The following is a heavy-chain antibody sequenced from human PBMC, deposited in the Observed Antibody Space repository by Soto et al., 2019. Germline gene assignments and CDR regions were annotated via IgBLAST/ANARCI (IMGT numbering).Heavy chain of an antibody. CDR1: GYTFTSYG. CDR3: ARTGLRNYDILTGYYIGDWFDP. J-gene: IGHJ5*02. CDR2: ISAYNGNT. Sequence: QVQLVQSGAEVKKPGASVKVSCKASGYTFTSYGISWVRQAPGQGLEWMGWISAYNGNTNYAQKLQGRVTMTTDTSTSTAYMELRSLRSDDTAVYYCARTGLRNYDILTGYYIGDWFDPWGQGTLVTVSS. D-gene: IGHD3-9*01. V-gene: IGHV1-18*01.